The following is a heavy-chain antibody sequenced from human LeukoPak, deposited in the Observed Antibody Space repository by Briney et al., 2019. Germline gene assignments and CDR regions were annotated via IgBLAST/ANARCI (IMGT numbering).Heavy chain of an antibody. J-gene: IGHJ4*02. V-gene: IGHV4-59*01. D-gene: IGHD3-3*01. CDR2: IYYSGST. CDR3: ASDFWSGYGYY. Sequence: SETLSLTCTVSGGSISSYYWSWIRQPPGKGLEWIGYIYYSGSTNYNPSLKSRVTISVDTSKNQFSLKLSSVTAADTAVYYCASDFWSGYGYYWGQGTLVTVSS. CDR1: GGSISSYY.